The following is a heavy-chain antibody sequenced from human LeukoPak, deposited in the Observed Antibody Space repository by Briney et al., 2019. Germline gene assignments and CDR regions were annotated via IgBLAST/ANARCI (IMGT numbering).Heavy chain of an antibody. CDR1: GGSISSYY. CDR3: AALPSNPKKVVVDV. V-gene: IGHV4-59*01. D-gene: IGHD3-22*01. J-gene: IGHJ6*02. CDR2: IYYSGST. Sequence: SETLSLTCTVSGGSISSYYWSWIRQPPGKGLEWIGYIYYSGSTNYNPSLKSRVTISVDTSKNQFSLKLSSVTAADTAVYYCAALPSNPKKVVVDVWGQGTTVTVSS.